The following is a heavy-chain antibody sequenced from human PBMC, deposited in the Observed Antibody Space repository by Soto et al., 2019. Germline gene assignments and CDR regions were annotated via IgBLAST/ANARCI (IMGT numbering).Heavy chain of an antibody. CDR3: STDTYNNMMVVRLYN. D-gene: IGHD3-22*01. Sequence: EVQLVESGGGLVKPGGSLRLSCAASGFIFSNAWINWVRQAPGKGLEWVGRIKSKIDGGTTDFAAPVRGRFAIVSDDSTKIVYMHMNSMTVEASGVYYCSTDTYNNMMVVRLYNWGHGTLVSVSS. V-gene: IGHV3-15*07. J-gene: IGHJ4*01. CDR2: IKSKIDGGTT. CDR1: GFIFSNAW.